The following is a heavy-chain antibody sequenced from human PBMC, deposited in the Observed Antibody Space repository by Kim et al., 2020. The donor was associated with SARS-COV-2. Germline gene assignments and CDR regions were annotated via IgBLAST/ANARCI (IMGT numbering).Heavy chain of an antibody. CDR2: ISSSSSTI. CDR3: ARDLEVTTLGAFDI. D-gene: IGHD2-21*02. V-gene: IGHV3-48*02. J-gene: IGHJ3*02. CDR1: GFTFSSYS. Sequence: GGSLRLSCAASGFTFSSYSMNWVRQAPGKGLEWVSYISSSSSTIYYADSVKGRFTISRDNAKNSLYLQMNSLRDEDTAVYYCARDLEVTTLGAFDIWGQGTMVTVSS.